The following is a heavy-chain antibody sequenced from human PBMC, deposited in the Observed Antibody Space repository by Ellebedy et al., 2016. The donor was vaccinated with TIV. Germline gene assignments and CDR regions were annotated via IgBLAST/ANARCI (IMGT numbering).Heavy chain of an antibody. CDR3: ARVRYGGYVAY. V-gene: IGHV3-21*01. CDR2: ISSSSSYI. J-gene: IGHJ4*02. D-gene: IGHD1-26*01. CDR1: GFTFSSYS. Sequence: GGSLRLSXAASGFTFSSYSMNWVRQAPGKGLEWVSSISSSSSYIYYADSVKGRFTISGDNAKNSLYLQMNSLRAEDTAVYYCARVRYGGYVAYWGQGTLVTVSS.